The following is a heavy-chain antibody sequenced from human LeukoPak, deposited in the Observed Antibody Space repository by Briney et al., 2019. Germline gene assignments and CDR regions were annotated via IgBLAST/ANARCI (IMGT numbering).Heavy chain of an antibody. CDR2: ISYDGSNK. Sequence: GGSLRLSCAASGFTFSSYGMHWVRQAPGKGLEWVAVISYDGSNKYYADSVKGRFTISRDNSKNTLYLQMNSLRAEDTAVYYCAKDEGFRYGSGTSNYYYGMDVWGQGTTVTVSS. J-gene: IGHJ6*02. CDR3: AKDEGFRYGSGTSNYYYGMDV. V-gene: IGHV3-30*18. CDR1: GFTFSSYG. D-gene: IGHD3-10*01.